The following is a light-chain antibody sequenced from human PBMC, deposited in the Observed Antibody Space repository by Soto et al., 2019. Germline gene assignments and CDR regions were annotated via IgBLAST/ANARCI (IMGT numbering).Light chain of an antibody. J-gene: IGKJ1*01. CDR2: AAS. V-gene: IGKV3-15*01. CDR3: QQKNNWPPWT. CDR1: QSVSSN. Sequence: EIVLTQSPATLSVSPGERATLSCRASQSVSSNLAWYQQKPGQAPRLLIYAASTRATGIPARFSGSGSGTEFTLTISSEQSEDGAVYYCQQKNNWPPWTVGHGTKVEIK.